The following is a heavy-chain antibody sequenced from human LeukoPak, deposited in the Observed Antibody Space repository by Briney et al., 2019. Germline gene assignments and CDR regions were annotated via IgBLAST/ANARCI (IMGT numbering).Heavy chain of an antibody. CDR1: GYTCTGYY. CDR3: ARKTRVYAFDI. CDR2: INPNNGGT. J-gene: IGHJ3*02. D-gene: IGHD4-23*01. Sequence: GASVKVSCKASGYTCTGYYMHCVRQAPGQRLEWMVWINPNNGGTYFAQKFQGRVTITRDTSISTAYMEPSRLRSDDTAVYYCARKTRVYAFDIWGQGAMVTVSS. V-gene: IGHV1-2*02.